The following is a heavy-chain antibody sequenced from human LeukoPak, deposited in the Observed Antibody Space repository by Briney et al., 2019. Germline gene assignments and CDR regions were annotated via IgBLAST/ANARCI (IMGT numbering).Heavy chain of an antibody. V-gene: IGHV3-23*01. CDR2: ISGSGGST. CDR1: GFTFSSFA. D-gene: IGHD3-22*01. CDR3: AKDRGDSSGPTGY. Sequence: GGSLRLSCAASGFTFSSFAMSWVRQAPGKGLEWVSAISGSGGSTYYADSVKGRFTISRDNSKNTLYLQMNSLRAEDTAVYYCAKDRGDSSGPTGYWGQGTMVTVSS. J-gene: IGHJ4*02.